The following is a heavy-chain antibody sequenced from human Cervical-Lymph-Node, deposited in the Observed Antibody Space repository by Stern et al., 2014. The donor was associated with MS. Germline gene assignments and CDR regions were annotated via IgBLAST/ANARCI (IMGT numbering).Heavy chain of an antibody. J-gene: IGHJ4*02. CDR3: ARERGRAGPAMADY. V-gene: IGHV1-2*06. Sequence: QVQLMQSGAEVKKPGASVKVSCKTSGYTFAGNYIHWVQQAPGQGLEWMGRINPNSGGTNYAQKFQGRVTMTRDTSITTASMELSRLRFDDTAIYYCARERGRAGPAMADYWGQGTLVTVSS. CDR2: INPNSGGT. CDR1: GYTFAGNY. D-gene: IGHD5-18*01.